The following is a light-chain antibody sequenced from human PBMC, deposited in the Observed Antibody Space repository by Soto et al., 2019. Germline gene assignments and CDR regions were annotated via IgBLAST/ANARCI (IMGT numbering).Light chain of an antibody. Sequence: EIVLTQSPGTLSLSPGERATLSCRASQSVSSSSLAWYQQKPGQAPRLLIYGASSRATGIPDVFSGSGSGTDFTLTISRLEPEDFAVYYCQQYGSMWTFGQGTKVEIK. CDR2: GAS. CDR1: QSVSSSS. J-gene: IGKJ1*01. V-gene: IGKV3-20*01. CDR3: QQYGSMWT.